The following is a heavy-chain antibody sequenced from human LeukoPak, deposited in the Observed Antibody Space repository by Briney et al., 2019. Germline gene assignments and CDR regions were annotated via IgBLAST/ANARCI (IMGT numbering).Heavy chain of an antibody. Sequence: SVKVSCKASGGTFSSYAISWVRQAPGQGLEWMGGIIPISGTANYAQKFQGRVTITTDESTCTAYMELSSLRSEDTAVYYCASSTVTKFYYYYYMDVWGKGATVTVSS. J-gene: IGHJ6*03. CDR2: IIPISGTA. CDR1: GGTFSSYA. CDR3: ASSTVTKFYYYYYMDV. V-gene: IGHV1-69*05. D-gene: IGHD4-17*01.